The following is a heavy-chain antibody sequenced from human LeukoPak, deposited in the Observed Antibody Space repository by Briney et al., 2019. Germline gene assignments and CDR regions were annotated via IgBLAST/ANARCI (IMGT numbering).Heavy chain of an antibody. CDR2: IYDSGST. Sequence: PSETLSLTCTASGGSISSHYWSWVRQPPGKGLEWIGYIYDSGSTKYNPSLKSRVTISVDTSKNQFSLRLNSVTAADTAMYYCAKGGRATQKHYDFWSELLYYSCMDVWGKGTTVTVSS. V-gene: IGHV4-59*11. D-gene: IGHD3-3*01. CDR1: GGSISSHY. J-gene: IGHJ6*03. CDR3: AKGGRATQKHYDFWSELLYYSCMDV.